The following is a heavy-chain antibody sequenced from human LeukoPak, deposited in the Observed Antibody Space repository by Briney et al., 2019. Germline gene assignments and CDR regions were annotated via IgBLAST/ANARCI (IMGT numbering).Heavy chain of an antibody. CDR3: VRTPWCSNGICYNRYYFDS. J-gene: IGHJ4*02. V-gene: IGHV3-21*06. Sequence: GGSLRLSCAASAFTFSSYTMNWVRQAPGKGLEWVSSSVSTTGYYADSVKGRFTISRDNAKNTLELQMNSLRAEDTAVYYCVRTPWCSNGICYNRYYFDSWGQGTLVTVSS. CDR1: AFTFSSYT. D-gene: IGHD2-8*01. CDR2: SVSTTG.